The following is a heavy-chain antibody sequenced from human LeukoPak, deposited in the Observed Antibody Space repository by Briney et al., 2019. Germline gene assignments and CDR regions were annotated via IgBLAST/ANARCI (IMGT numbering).Heavy chain of an antibody. CDR3: ARHVPTSHYYYYGMDV. Sequence: PSETLSLTCTVSGGSISSSSYYWGWIRQPPGKGLEWIGSIYYSGSTYYNPSLKSRVTISVDTSKNQFPLKLSSVTAADTAVYYCARHVPTSHYYYYGMDVWGQGTTVTVSS. V-gene: IGHV4-39*01. CDR2: IYYSGST. D-gene: IGHD3-10*02. J-gene: IGHJ6*02. CDR1: GGSISSSSYY.